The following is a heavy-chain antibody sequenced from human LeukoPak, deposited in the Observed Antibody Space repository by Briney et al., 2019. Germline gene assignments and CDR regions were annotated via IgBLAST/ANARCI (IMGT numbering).Heavy chain of an antibody. D-gene: IGHD4-17*01. J-gene: IGHJ3*02. CDR3: ARGSVGLRDDAFDI. V-gene: IGHV1-69*13. CDR2: IIPMFGTA. CDR1: RGTFSSYA. Sequence: ASVKVSCKASRGTFSSYAISWVRQAPGQGLEWMGGIIPMFGTANYAQKFQGRVTITADESTSTAYMELSSLRSEDTAVYYCARGSVGLRDDAFDIWGQGTMVTVSS.